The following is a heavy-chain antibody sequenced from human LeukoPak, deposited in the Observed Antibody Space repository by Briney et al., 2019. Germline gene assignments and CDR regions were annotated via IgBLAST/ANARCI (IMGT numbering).Heavy chain of an antibody. Sequence: TGGSLRLSCAASGFTFSSYAMSWVRQAPGKGLEWVSAISGSGGSTYYADSVKGRFTISRDNSKNTLYLQMNSLGAEDTAVYYCGKKKYSSGWDGFDVWGQGTLVTVSS. D-gene: IGHD6-19*01. CDR2: ISGSGGST. CDR1: GFTFSSYA. CDR3: GKKKYSSGWDGFDV. V-gene: IGHV3-23*01. J-gene: IGHJ3*01.